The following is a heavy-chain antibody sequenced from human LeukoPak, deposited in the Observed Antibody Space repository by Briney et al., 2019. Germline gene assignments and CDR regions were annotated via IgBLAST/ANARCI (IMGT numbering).Heavy chain of an antibody. CDR3: ARGSSGHPKYYYCGMDV. J-gene: IGHJ6*02. Sequence: PSETLSLTCAVYGGSFSGYYWSWIRQPPGKGLEWIGEINHSGSTNYNPSLKSRVTISVDTSKNQFSLKLSSVTAADTAVYYCARGSSGHPKYYYCGMDVWGQGTTVTVSS. CDR1: GGSFSGYY. V-gene: IGHV4-34*01. CDR2: INHSGST. D-gene: IGHD6-19*01.